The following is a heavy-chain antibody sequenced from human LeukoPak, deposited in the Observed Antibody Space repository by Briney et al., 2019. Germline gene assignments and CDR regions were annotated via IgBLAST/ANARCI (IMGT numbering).Heavy chain of an antibody. V-gene: IGHV3-11*01. D-gene: IGHD1-26*01. J-gene: IGHJ4*02. Sequence: PGGSLRLSCAASGFTFSDYYMSWIRKPPGKGLEGVSYISISGSSIYYADSVKGRFTISRDNAKNSMYLQMNSLRAEDTAVYYCARFVGSSRFDYWGQGTLVTVSS. CDR2: ISISGSSI. CDR3: ARFVGSSRFDY. CDR1: GFTFSDYY.